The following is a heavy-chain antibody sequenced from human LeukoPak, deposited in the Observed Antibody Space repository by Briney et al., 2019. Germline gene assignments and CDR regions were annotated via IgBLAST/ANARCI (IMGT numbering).Heavy chain of an antibody. D-gene: IGHD3-3*01. CDR2: MSTSADRI. CDR1: GFTFSSYA. J-gene: IGHJ4*02. CDR3: AKVPSRVFGVTAPLCY. V-gene: IGHV3-23*01. Sequence: GGSLRLSCAASGFTFSSYAMTWVRQAPGKGLEWVSLMSTSADRIYYADSVKGRFTISRDNSKNTLYLQMNSLRAEDTAVYYCAKVPSRVFGVTAPLCYCGQGTLVTVSS.